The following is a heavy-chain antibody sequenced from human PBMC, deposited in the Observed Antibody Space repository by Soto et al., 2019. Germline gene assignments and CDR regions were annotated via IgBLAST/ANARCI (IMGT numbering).Heavy chain of an antibody. CDR3: ARLGKSTGSDS. V-gene: IGHV4-59*12. CDR2: MYNTGST. D-gene: IGHD1-1*01. CDR1: GGSISGYY. J-gene: IGHJ5*01. Sequence: SETLSLTCTVSGGSISGYYWSWIRQPPGKGLEWIGYMYNTGSTVYNPSFKSRVTISVDTSKNQFSLKLSSVTAADSAVYYCARLGKSTGSDSWGQGTLVTVSS.